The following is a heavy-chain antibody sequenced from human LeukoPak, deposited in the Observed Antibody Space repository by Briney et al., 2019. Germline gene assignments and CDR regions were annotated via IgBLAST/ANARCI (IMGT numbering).Heavy chain of an antibody. CDR1: GYTFTGYY. J-gene: IGHJ4*02. Sequence: ASVKVSCKASGYTFTGYYMHWVRQAPGRGLEWMGRINPNSGGTNYAQKFQGRVTMTRDTSISTAYMELSRLRSDDTAVYYCARGNYDSSGRHFDYWGQGTLVTVSS. V-gene: IGHV1-2*06. CDR2: INPNSGGT. CDR3: ARGNYDSSGRHFDY. D-gene: IGHD3-22*01.